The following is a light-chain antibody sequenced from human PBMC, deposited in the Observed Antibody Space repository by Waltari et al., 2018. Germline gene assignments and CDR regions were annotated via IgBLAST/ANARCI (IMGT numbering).Light chain of an antibody. Sequence: DIQMTQSPSSLSTSVVDRVTITCRASQSISNYLNWSQQKPGKAPKLLIYAASTLQSGVPSRFSGSGSGTDFTLTISSLQPEDFVTYYCQQSYSTPRTFGQGTRLEIK. V-gene: IGKV1-39*01. J-gene: IGKJ2*01. CDR3: QQSYSTPRT. CDR2: AAS. CDR1: QSISNY.